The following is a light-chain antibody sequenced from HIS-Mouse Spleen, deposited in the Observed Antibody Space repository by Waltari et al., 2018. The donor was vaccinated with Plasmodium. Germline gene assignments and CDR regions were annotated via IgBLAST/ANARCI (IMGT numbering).Light chain of an antibody. CDR1: SRDVDGYKY. Sequence: QSALTQPRAVSGSPGQSVTIYCPGPSRDVDGYKYVHWYQQHPGQAPKLMIYDVSKRPSGVPDRFSGSKSGNTASLTISGLQAEDEADYYCCSYAGSYTYVFGTGTKVTVL. J-gene: IGLJ1*01. V-gene: IGLV2-11*01. CDR2: DVS. CDR3: CSYAGSYTYV.